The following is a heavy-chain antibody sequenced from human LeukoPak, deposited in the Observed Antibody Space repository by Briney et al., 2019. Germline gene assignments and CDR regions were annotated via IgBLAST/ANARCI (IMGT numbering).Heavy chain of an antibody. D-gene: IGHD1-26*01. CDR3: ARDLVGATTGYYYGMDV. J-gene: IGHJ6*02. V-gene: IGHV1-2*06. Sequence: EASVKVSCKASGYAFTGYYMHWVRQAPGQGLEWMGQINPNSGGTNYAQKFQGRVTMTRDTSISTAYMELSRLRSDDTAVYYCARDLVGATTGYYYGMDVWGQGTTVTVSS. CDR2: INPNSGGT. CDR1: GYAFTGYY.